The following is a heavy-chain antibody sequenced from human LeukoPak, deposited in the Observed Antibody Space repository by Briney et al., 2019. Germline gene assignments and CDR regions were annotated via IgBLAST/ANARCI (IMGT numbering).Heavy chain of an antibody. CDR1: GFIFSGST. V-gene: IGHV3-30*01. CDR2: LSYDAKNE. D-gene: IGHD2-15*01. CDR3: VKDSGGSILEH. Sequence: GGSLRLSCAASGFIFSGSTMHWVRQAPGKGLEWVAVLSYDAKNEYYGDSLKNRFTISRDNSKDTLYLQVNNLRHEDTAVYYCVKDSGGSILEHWDQGTLVTVSS. J-gene: IGHJ4*02.